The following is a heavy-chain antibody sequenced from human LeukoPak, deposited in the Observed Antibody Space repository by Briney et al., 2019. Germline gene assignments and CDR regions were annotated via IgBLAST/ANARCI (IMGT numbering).Heavy chain of an antibody. J-gene: IGHJ3*02. V-gene: IGHV3-21*01. D-gene: IGHD3-10*01. CDR1: GFTFDDYG. CDR2: IDTSGSYI. Sequence: KPGGSLRLSCAASGFTFDDYGMSWVRQAPGKGLEWVSFIDTSGSYIYYGDSLKGRVTISRDNAKNSLYLQMNGLRAEDTAVYYCARGRSITLLRGVAMSDGFDIWGQGAMVTVSS. CDR3: ARGRSITLLRGVAMSDGFDI.